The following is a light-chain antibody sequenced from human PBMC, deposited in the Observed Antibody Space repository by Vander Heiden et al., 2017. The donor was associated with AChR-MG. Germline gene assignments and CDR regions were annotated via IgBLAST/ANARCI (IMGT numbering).Light chain of an antibody. Sequence: EIVLTQSPGTLPLSPGEKATLSCRASQSFSSNLAWYQQKPGQAPSLLIYDTSNRATGIPARFSGSGSGTDFTLTISSLEPEDFAVYYCQQRINWPPTFGQGTKVEIK. CDR2: DTS. V-gene: IGKV3-11*01. J-gene: IGKJ1*01. CDR3: QQRINWPPT. CDR1: QSFSSN.